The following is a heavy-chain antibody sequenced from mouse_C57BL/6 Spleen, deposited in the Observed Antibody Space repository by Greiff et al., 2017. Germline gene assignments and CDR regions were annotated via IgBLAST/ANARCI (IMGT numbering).Heavy chain of an antibody. CDR2: ISSGSSTI. CDR3: AKDNPLYYAMDY. V-gene: IGHV5-17*01. J-gene: IGHJ4*01. D-gene: IGHD1-3*01. Sequence: EVKLVESGGGLVKPGGSLKLSCAASGFTFSDYGMHWVRQAPEKGLEWVAYISSGSSTIYYADTVKGRFTISRDNAKNTLFLQMTSLRSEDTAMYYCAKDNPLYYAMDYWGQGTSVTVSS. CDR1: GFTFSDYG.